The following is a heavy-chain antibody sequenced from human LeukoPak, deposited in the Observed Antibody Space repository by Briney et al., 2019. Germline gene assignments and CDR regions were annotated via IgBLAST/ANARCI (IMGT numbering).Heavy chain of an antibody. J-gene: IGHJ4*02. Sequence: GGSLRLSCVASGFTFSYYGKHWVRQAPGKGLEWVAFIRYDGNNKYYADSVKGRFAISRDNSKNTLYLQMNSLRAEDTAVYYCAKDSTLGYSYGYYWGQGTLVTVSS. CDR3: AKDSTLGYSYGYY. CDR1: GFTFSYYG. D-gene: IGHD5-18*01. CDR2: IRYDGNNK. V-gene: IGHV3-30*02.